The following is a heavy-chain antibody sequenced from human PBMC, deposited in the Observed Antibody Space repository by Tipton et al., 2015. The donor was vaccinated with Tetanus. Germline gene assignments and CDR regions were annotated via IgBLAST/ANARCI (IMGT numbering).Heavy chain of an antibody. CDR3: ARSTGSGNYFDN. Sequence: TLSLTCNVSGDSMTDFYWSWIRQPPGKGLEWIGSIYYSGSSYYNPSLESRVTISLDTSKNQFSLRLTSVTAADTAVYYCARSTGSGNYFDNWGQGILVAVSS. CDR2: IYYSGSS. CDR1: GDSMTDFY. J-gene: IGHJ4*02. V-gene: IGHV4-59*13. D-gene: IGHD3-10*01.